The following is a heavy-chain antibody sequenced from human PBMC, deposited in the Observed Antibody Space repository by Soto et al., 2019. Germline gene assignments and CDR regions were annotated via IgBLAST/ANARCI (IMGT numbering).Heavy chain of an antibody. CDR2: VIPLFDTA. CDR3: ATGGHNDGYNFYHGMEV. D-gene: IGHD5-18*01. J-gene: IGHJ6*02. Sequence: QVQVVQSGAEVKKPGSSVKVSCKVSGGIFTNNAISWVRQAPGQGLEWLGGVIPLFDTAYYAQIFRGRLRNSVDGATTTAYMELSGLTSADTAVYFCATGGHNDGYNFYHGMEVWGQGTTVTVS. V-gene: IGHV1-69*01. CDR1: GGIFTNNA.